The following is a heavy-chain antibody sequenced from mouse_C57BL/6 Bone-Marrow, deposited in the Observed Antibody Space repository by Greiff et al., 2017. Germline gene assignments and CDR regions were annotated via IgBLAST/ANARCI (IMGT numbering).Heavy chain of an antibody. V-gene: IGHV1-72*01. Sequence: VQLQQPGAELVKPGASVKLSCKASGYTFTSYWMHWVKQRPGRGLEWIGRFDPNSGGTKYNEKFESRATLTVDKPSSTAYMQLSSLTSEDSAVYYCARGFYREFAYWGQGTLVTVSA. D-gene: IGHD2-12*01. CDR3: ARGFYREFAY. J-gene: IGHJ3*01. CDR2: FDPNSGGT. CDR1: GYTFTSYW.